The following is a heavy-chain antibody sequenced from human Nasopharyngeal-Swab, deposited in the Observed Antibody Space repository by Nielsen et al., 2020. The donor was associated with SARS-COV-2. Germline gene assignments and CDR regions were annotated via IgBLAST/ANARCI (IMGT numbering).Heavy chain of an antibody. D-gene: IGHD6-13*01. CDR2: ISGSAGST. J-gene: IGHJ4*02. V-gene: IGHV3-23*01. CDR1: GFTFSSYA. Sequence: GGSLRLSCAASGFTFSSYAMSWVRQAPGKGLEWVSGISGSAGSTYYADSVKGRFTISRDNSKNTLFLQMNSLRVEDTAVYYCARASGSSWDFDYWGQGTLVTVSS. CDR3: ARASGSSWDFDY.